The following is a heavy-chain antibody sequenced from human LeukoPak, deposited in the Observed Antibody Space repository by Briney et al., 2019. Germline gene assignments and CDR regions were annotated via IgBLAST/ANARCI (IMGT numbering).Heavy chain of an antibody. CDR3: AKDVRVGGGGMDV. CDR1: GFTFSNYA. CDR2: IIGSGVNK. D-gene: IGHD1-26*01. Sequence: GGSLRLSCAASGFTFSNYAMNWVRQAPGKGLGWVSLIIGSGVNKYYADSVKGRFTISRDTSKNTVSLQMNSLRGEDTAVYYCAKDVRVGGGGMDVWGQGTPVTVSS. J-gene: IGHJ6*02. V-gene: IGHV3-23*01.